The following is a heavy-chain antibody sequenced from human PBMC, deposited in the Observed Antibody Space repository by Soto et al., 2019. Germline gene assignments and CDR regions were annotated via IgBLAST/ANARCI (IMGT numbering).Heavy chain of an antibody. CDR2: INPNGGST. CDR1: GYIFTNFY. D-gene: IGHD6-6*01. Sequence: QVQLVQPGAEVKKPGASVKFSCKASGYIFTNFYIHWVRQAPGQGLESIGIINPNGGSTNYAQNFQGRVTMTRDSSTSIVYMDLSSLRSEDTAVYYCTRGLASGDYWGQATLITVSS. J-gene: IGHJ4*02. CDR3: TRGLASGDY. V-gene: IGHV1-46*03.